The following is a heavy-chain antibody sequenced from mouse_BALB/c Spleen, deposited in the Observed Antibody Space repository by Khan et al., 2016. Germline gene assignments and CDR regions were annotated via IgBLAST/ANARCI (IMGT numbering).Heavy chain of an antibody. J-gene: IGHJ3*01. CDR3: EGELGWFAY. CDR2: ISYSGST. CDR1: GYSITSDYA. Sequence: EVQLQESGPGLVKPSQSLSLTCTVTGYSITSDYAWNWIRQFPGNKLEWMGYISYSGSTSYNPSLKSRISITRDTSKNQFFPRLNSVTTEDTATDYCEGELGWFAYWGQGTLVTVSA. V-gene: IGHV3-2*02. D-gene: IGHD4-1*01.